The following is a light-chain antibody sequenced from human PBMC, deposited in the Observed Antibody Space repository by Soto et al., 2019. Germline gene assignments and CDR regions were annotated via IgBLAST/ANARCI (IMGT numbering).Light chain of an antibody. V-gene: IGLV3-21*02. CDR2: DDS. Sequence: SYELTQPPSGPVAPDRTAGFTWGGTNIGRKSVHWYQQKPGQAPVLVVYDDSDRPSGIPERFSGSNSGNTATLTISRVEAGDEADYYCQVWDSSSDHVVFGGGTKVTVL. CDR1: NIGRKS. CDR3: QVWDSSSDHVV. J-gene: IGLJ2*01.